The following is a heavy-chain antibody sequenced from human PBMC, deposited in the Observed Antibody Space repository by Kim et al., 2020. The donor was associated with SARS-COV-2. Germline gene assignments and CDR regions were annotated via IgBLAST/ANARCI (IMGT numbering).Heavy chain of an antibody. Sequence: PSSVKDRFTISRENDKNSLYLQMNSLRAGDTAVYYCARGYSSSWYWAFDIWGQGTMVTVSS. CDR3: ARGYSSSWYWAFDI. V-gene: IGHV3-13*01. D-gene: IGHD6-13*01. J-gene: IGHJ3*02.